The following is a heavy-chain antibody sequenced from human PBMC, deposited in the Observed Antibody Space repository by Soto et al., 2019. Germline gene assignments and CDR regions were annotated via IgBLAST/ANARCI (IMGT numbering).Heavy chain of an antibody. J-gene: IGHJ6*02. D-gene: IGHD2-15*01. Sequence: PGGSLRLSCAASGFTFSSYAMSWVRQAPGKGLEWVSAISGSGGSTYYADSVKGRFTISRDNSKNTLYLQMNSLRAEDTAVYFVAATSYYYYGMDVWGQGTTVTVSS. CDR1: GFTFSSYA. V-gene: IGHV3-23*01. CDR3: AATSYYYYGMDV. CDR2: ISGSGGST.